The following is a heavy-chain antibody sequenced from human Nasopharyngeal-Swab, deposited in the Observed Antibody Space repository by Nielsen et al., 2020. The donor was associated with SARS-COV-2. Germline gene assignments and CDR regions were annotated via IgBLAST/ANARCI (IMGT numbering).Heavy chain of an antibody. J-gene: IGHJ3*02. CDR2: IYPGDSDT. Sequence: GGSLRLSCKGSGYSFTSYWIGWVRQMPGKGLEWMGIIYPGDSDTRYSPSFQGQVTISADKSISTAYLQWSSLKASDTAMYYCARHGTRGPYQAGAFDIWGQGTMVTVSS. V-gene: IGHV5-51*01. D-gene: IGHD1-26*01. CDR3: ARHGTRGPYQAGAFDI. CDR1: GYSFTSYW.